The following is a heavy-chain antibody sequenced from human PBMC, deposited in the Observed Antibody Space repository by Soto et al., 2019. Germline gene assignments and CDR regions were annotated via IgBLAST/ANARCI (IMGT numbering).Heavy chain of an antibody. CDR2: ISGRGGST. V-gene: IGHV3-23*01. D-gene: IGHD3-22*01. J-gene: IGHJ4*02. CDR1: GFYFTSYA. CDR3: ARDVGAYYDSSGYYEY. Sequence: GGSLRLSCAASGFYFTSYAMSWVRQAPGTGLKWVSAISGRGGSTYYADSVKGRFTISRDSSKNTLYLQMNSLRAEDTAVYYCARDVGAYYDSSGYYEYWGQGTLVTVSS.